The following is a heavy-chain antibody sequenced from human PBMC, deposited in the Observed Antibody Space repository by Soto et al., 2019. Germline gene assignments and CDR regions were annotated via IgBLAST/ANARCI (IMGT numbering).Heavy chain of an antibody. Sequence: GGSLRLSCSVSGFSISDYAMHWVRQAPGKGLEYVSSISSAGVTTYYADSAKGRFTMSRDNSKNTLSLQMNSLRPEDTAVYYCVKDRWVDYWGQGTLVTVSS. CDR2: ISSAGVTT. V-gene: IGHV3-64D*08. J-gene: IGHJ4*02. CDR1: GFSISDYA. CDR3: VKDRWVDY.